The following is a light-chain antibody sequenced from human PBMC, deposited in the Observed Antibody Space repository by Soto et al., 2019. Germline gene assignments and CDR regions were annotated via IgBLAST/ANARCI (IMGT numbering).Light chain of an antibody. CDR1: QRVSSSY. Sequence: EMVLTQSPGTLSLSPGERATLSCRASQRVSSSYLAWYQQKPGQAPRLLIYGASSRATGIPDRFSGSGSGSDFNLTISRLEPEDFAVYYCQQYCSSLTWTFGQGTKVEIK. V-gene: IGKV3-20*01. J-gene: IGKJ1*01. CDR2: GAS. CDR3: QQYCSSLTWT.